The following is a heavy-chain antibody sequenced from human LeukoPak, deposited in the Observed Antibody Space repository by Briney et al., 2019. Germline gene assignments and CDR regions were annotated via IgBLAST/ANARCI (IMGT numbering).Heavy chain of an antibody. J-gene: IGHJ5*02. D-gene: IGHD3-9*01. Sequence: GASVKVSCKASGYTFTSYGICWVRQAPGQGLEWMGWISAYNGNTNYAQKLQGRVTMTTDTSTSTAYMELRSLRSDDTAVYYCARVKKDFDWPSIYNWFDPWGQGTLVTVSS. V-gene: IGHV1-18*01. CDR2: ISAYNGNT. CDR3: ARVKKDFDWPSIYNWFDP. CDR1: GYTFTSYG.